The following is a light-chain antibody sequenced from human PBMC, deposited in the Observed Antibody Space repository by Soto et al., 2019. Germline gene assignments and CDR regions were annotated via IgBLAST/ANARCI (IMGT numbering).Light chain of an antibody. CDR1: QSVSSY. CDR3: QQRSNWPRGT. V-gene: IGKV3-11*01. J-gene: IGKJ3*01. CDR2: DAS. Sequence: EIVLTQSPATLSLSPGERATLSCRASQSVSSYLAWYQQKSGQAPRLLIYDASNRATGIPARFSGSGSGTDFTLTISSLEPEDFAVYYCQQRSNWPRGTFGPGTKVDIK.